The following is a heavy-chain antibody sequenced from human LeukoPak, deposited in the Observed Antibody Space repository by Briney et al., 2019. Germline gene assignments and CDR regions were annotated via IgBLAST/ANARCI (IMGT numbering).Heavy chain of an antibody. CDR2: ISWNSGSI. CDR3: AKLSS. J-gene: IGHJ4*02. D-gene: IGHD6-13*01. Sequence: GGSLRLSRAASGFTFDDYAMHWVRQAPGKGLEWVSGISWNSGSIGYADSVKGRFTISRDNAKNSLYLQMNSLRAEDTALYYCAKLSSWGQGTLVTVSS. CDR1: GFTFDDYA. V-gene: IGHV3-9*01.